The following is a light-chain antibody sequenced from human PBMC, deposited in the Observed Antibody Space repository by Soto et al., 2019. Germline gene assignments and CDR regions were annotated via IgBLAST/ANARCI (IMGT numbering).Light chain of an antibody. J-gene: IGKJ5*01. V-gene: IGKV3D-20*01. CDR2: DAS. CDR3: QQYGSSPIT. Sequence: EIVLTQSPATLSLSPGERATLSCGASQSVISSYLAWYQQKPGLAPRLLIYDASSRATGIPDRFSGSASGTDFTLTISRLEPEDFAVYYCQQYGSSPITFGQGTRLEIK. CDR1: QSVISSY.